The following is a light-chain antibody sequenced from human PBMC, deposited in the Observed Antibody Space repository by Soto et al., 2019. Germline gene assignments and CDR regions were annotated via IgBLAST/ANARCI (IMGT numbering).Light chain of an antibody. Sequence: EIGMTQSPATLSVSPGERVTLSCRASQSIGVTVAWYQQKSGQAPRLLMYYASTRATGVPARFSGSGSGTEFTLTISSLQSEDFAVYYCQQYAIWERTLRQGTKVDSK. J-gene: IGKJ1*01. CDR1: QSIGVT. CDR3: QQYAIWERT. V-gene: IGKV3-15*01. CDR2: YAS.